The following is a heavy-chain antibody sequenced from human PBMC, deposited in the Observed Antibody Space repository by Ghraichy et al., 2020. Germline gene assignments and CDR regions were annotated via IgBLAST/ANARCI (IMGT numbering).Heavy chain of an antibody. D-gene: IGHD3-3*01. V-gene: IGHV4-34*01. Sequence: SQTLSLTCAVYGGSFSGYYWSWIRQPPGKGLEWIGEINHSGSTNYNPSLKSRVTISVDTSKNQFSLKLSSVTAADTAVYYCARYNDFWSGYYIDYWGQGTLVTVSS. J-gene: IGHJ4*02. CDR3: ARYNDFWSGYYIDY. CDR2: INHSGST. CDR1: GGSFSGYY.